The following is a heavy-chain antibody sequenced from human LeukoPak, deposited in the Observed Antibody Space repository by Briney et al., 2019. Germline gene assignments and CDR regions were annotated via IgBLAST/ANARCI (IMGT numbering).Heavy chain of an antibody. CDR2: ISGSGGST. D-gene: IGHD2-2*01. V-gene: IGHV3-23*01. Sequence: GGSLRLSCAASGFTFSSYNMSWVRQAPGKGLEWVSGISGSGGSTYYADSVKGRFTISRDNSKNTLSLQVSSLRAEDTAVYYCAKGGLGYCSSTSCYGNFDYWGQGTLVTVSS. J-gene: IGHJ4*02. CDR3: AKGGLGYCSSTSCYGNFDY. CDR1: GFTFSSYN.